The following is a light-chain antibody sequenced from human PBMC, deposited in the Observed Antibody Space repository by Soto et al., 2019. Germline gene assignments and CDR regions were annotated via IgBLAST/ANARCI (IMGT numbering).Light chain of an antibody. J-gene: IGLJ3*02. CDR3: CSYAGSYSWV. V-gene: IGLV2-11*01. Sequence: QSALTQPRSVSGSPGQSVTISCVGASSDVGAYDYVSWYQRHPGKAPKRMIFYVNKRPSGVPDRFSGSKSGNTASLTISGLQADDEADYHCCSYAGSYSWVFGGGTKVTVL. CDR2: YVN. CDR1: SSDVGAYDY.